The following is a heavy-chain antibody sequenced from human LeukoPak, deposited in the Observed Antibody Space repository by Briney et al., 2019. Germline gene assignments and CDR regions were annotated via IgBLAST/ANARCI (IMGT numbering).Heavy chain of an antibody. CDR3: ARGKGITMIVAH. CDR1: GYTFTGSY. J-gene: IGHJ4*02. V-gene: IGHV1-2*02. D-gene: IGHD3-22*01. Sequence: ASLKVSCKASGYTFTGSYIHWERQAPGQGLEWMGWINPNSGGTNYAQKFQGRVTMTRDTSISTAYMELSRLRSDDTAVYYCARGKGITMIVAHWGQGTLVTVSS. CDR2: INPNSGGT.